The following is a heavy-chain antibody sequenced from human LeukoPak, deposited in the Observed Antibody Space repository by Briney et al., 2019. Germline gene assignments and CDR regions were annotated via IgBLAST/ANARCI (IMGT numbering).Heavy chain of an antibody. CDR1: ARSATWGGDY. V-gene: IGHV4-31*03. D-gene: IGHD3-10*01. CDR3: ARLLGYSGTDHYYFDY. Sequence: SETLSPTSPLSARSATWGGDYCSWTRQHPGKGLEWIGYIYYSGSTYYNPSLKSRVTISLDTSKNQFSLKLSSVTAADTAVYYCARLLGYSGTDHYYFDYWGQGTLVTVSS. CDR2: IYYSGST. J-gene: IGHJ4*02.